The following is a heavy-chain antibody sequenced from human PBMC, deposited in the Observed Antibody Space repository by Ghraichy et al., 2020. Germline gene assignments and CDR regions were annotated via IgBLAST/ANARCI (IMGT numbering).Heavy chain of an antibody. D-gene: IGHD3-22*01. CDR2: ISSNGGST. J-gene: IGHJ4*02. CDR1: GFTFSRFA. CDR3: ARGDFYDSELDY. Sequence: GGSLRLACEASGFTFSRFAMHWVRQAPGKGLESVSAISSNGGSTYYADSVKGRFTVSRDNSKNTLYLQMDNLRVEDVAVYYCARGDFYDSELDYWGQGTLVTVSS. V-gene: IGHV3-64*02.